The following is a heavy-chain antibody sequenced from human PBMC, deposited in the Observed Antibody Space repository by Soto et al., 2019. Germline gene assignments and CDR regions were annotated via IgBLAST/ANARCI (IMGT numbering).Heavy chain of an antibody. CDR3: ARYQYYDSSGVPYGMDV. CDR2: IYYSGST. CDR1: GGSISSGGYY. V-gene: IGHV4-31*03. Sequence: SETLSLTCTVSGGSISSGGYYWSWIRQHPGKGLEWIGYIYYSGSTYYNPSLKSRVTISVDTSKNQFSLKLSSVTAADTAVYYCARYQYYDSSGVPYGMDVWGQGTTGTVSS. J-gene: IGHJ6*02. D-gene: IGHD3-22*01.